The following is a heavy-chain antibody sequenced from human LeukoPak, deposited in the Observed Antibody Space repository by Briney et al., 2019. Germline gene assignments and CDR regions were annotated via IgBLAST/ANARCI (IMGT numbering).Heavy chain of an antibody. CDR3: AREGRFWSGYGLDY. Sequence: SETLSLTCTVSGGSISSGDYYWSWIRQPPGKGLEWIGYIYYSGSTYYTPSLKSRVTISVDTSKNQFSLKLSSVTAADTAVYYCAREGRFWSGYGLDYWGQGTLVTVSS. CDR2: IYYSGST. J-gene: IGHJ4*02. V-gene: IGHV4-30-4*08. D-gene: IGHD3-3*01. CDR1: GGSISSGDYY.